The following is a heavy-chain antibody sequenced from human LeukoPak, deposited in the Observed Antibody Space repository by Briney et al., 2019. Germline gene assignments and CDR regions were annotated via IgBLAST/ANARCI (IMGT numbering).Heavy chain of an antibody. D-gene: IGHD1-14*01. V-gene: IGHV1-18*04. CDR2: ISPYNGNT. J-gene: IGHJ4*02. CDR3: ARDLDSGGTTFRALNY. CDR1: GYTFTGYG. Sequence: ASVKVSCKASGYTFTGYGIIWVRQAPGQGLEWMGWISPYNGNTNYAQKFQGRVTMTTDTSTTTTYLELRSLRSDDTAVYYCARDLDSGGTTFRALNYWGQGTLVTVSS.